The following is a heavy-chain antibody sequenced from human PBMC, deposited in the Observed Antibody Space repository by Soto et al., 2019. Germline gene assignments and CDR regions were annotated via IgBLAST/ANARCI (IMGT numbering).Heavy chain of an antibody. CDR2: INAGNGNT. J-gene: IGHJ5*02. D-gene: IGHD3-22*01. CDR3: ARHHYYYSSGYLGNWFDP. Sequence: QVQLVQSGAEVKKPGASVKVSCKASGYTFTSYAMHWVRQAPGQRLEWMGWINAGNGNTKYSQKFQGRVTITRDTSETTAYMKLSSLRSEDTAVYYCARHHYYYSSGYLGNWFDPWGQGTLVTVSS. CDR1: GYTFTSYA. V-gene: IGHV1-3*01.